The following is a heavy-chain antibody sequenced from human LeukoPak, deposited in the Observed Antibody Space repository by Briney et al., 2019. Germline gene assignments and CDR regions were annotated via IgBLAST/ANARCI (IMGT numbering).Heavy chain of an antibody. D-gene: IGHD3-10*01. J-gene: IGHJ6*03. Sequence: GGSLRLSCAASGFTFSRYAMSWVRQAPGKGLEWVSAISGSGGSTYYADSVKGRFTISRDNSKNTLYLQMNSLRAEDTAVYYCAKDLFRSGYMDVWGKGTTVTVSS. CDR2: ISGSGGST. CDR3: AKDLFRSGYMDV. CDR1: GFTFSRYA. V-gene: IGHV3-23*01.